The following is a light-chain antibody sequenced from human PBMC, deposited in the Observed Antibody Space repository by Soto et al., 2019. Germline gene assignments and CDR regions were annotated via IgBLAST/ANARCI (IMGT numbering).Light chain of an antibody. V-gene: IGLV2-8*01. CDR2: DVS. J-gene: IGLJ2*01. Sequence: QSALTQPPSASGSLGQSVTISCTGTSSDVRVYNYVSWYQQHPGKAPKVLIYDVSQRPSGVPERFSGSKSGNTASLTVSGLQAEDEADYYCTSYGGSNNLIFGGGTKLTVL. CDR1: SSDVRVYNY. CDR3: TSYGGSNNLI.